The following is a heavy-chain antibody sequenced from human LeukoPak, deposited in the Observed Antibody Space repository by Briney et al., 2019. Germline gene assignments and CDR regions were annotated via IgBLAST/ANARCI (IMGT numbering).Heavy chain of an antibody. V-gene: IGHV4-31*03. D-gene: IGHD3-22*01. CDR2: HYYSGST. CDR1: GGSISRGGYY. Sequence: SETLSLTCTVSGGSISRGGYYWRWLRQHPGKGLVGIGYHYYSGSTYYNPSLKSRVTISVGTSKNQFSLKLCSVAAAGMDVYYCARVRRDSSHWGEGTLVTVSS. CDR3: ARVRRDSSH. J-gene: IGHJ4*02.